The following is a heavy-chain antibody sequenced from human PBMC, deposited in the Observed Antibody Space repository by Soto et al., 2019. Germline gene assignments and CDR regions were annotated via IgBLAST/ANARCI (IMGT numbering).Heavy chain of an antibody. CDR2: INPYNGKT. CDR3: XXXXXXXXXXXY. V-gene: IGHV1-18*01. CDR1: GYTFTTYG. Sequence: QIQLVQSGPEVKKPGASVKVSCKASGYTFTTYGFSWVRQAPGQGLEWVGWINPYNGKTNYAQKLQGRVTMTTDTSTTTAYMELRSLRSDDTAVXXXXXXXXXXXXXXYXXQXTLVTVSS. J-gene: IGHJ4*02.